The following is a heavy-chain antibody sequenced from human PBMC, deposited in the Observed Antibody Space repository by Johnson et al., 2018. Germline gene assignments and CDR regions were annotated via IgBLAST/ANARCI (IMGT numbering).Heavy chain of an antibody. J-gene: IGHJ6*02. Sequence: QVQLVQSGGGVVQPGRSLRLSCAASGFTFSSHGIHWVRQAPGTGLEWVAVVSYDGNNKHYGDAVKGRFTISRDNAKNTVYLQMNSLVTEDTATYYCGKDPHRLVLMTYARMDAWGLGTAVIVSS. V-gene: IGHV3-30*18. D-gene: IGHD2-8*01. CDR2: VSYDGNNK. CDR3: GKDPHRLVLMTYARMDA. CDR1: GFTFSSHG.